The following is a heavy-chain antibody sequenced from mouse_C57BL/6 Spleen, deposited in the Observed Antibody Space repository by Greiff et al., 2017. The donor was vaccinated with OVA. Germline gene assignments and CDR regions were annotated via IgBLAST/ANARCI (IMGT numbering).Heavy chain of an antibody. CDR2: IHPNSGST. V-gene: IGHV1-64*01. J-gene: IGHJ4*01. Sequence: QVQLQQSGAELVKPGASVKLSCKASGYTFTSYWMHWVKQRPGQGLEWIGMIHPNSGSTNYNEKFKSKATLTVDKSSSTAYMQLSSLTSEDSAVYYCARSTGMGAMDYWGQGTSVTVSS. CDR1: GYTFTSYW. D-gene: IGHD4-1*01. CDR3: ARSTGMGAMDY.